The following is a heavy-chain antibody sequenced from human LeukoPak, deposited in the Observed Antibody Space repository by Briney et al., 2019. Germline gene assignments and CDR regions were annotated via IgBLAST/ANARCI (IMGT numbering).Heavy chain of an antibody. V-gene: IGHV1-18*01. J-gene: IGHJ4*02. CDR2: ISAYNGNT. D-gene: IGHD6-19*01. CDR1: GYTFTSYG. CDR3: ARDRWYSSGFSTQYYFDY. Sequence: GASVKVSCKASGYTFTSYGISWVGQAPGQGLEWMGWISAYNGNTNYAQKLQGRVTMTTDTSTSTAYMELRSLRSDDTAVYYCARDRWYSSGFSTQYYFDYWGQGTLVTVSS.